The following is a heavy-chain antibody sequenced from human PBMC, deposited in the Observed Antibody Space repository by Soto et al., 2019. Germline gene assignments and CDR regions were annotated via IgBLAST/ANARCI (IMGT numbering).Heavy chain of an antibody. Sequence: SETLSLTCGVYGGAFSGSYWRWIRQPPGKGLEWIWEINHRGSTNCNPSLKSRVTISVDTSKNQFSLKLTSVTPADTAVYYCARGLKDSSRSYLSHNYFDPWGQGTLVTSP. CDR3: ARGLKDSSRSYLSHNYFDP. V-gene: IGHV4-34*01. CDR2: INHRGST. D-gene: IGHD6-13*01. J-gene: IGHJ5*02. CDR1: GGAFSGSY.